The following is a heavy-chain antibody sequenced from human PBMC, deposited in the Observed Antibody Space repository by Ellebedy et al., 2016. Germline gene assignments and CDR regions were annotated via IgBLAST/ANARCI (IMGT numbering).Heavy chain of an antibody. CDR2: IHPNGNT. D-gene: IGHD7-27*01. J-gene: IGHJ4*02. V-gene: IGHV3-66*01. Sequence: GESLKISCAASGLTVSSYSMNWVRQAPGKGLEWVSSIHPNGNTYYVDSVKGRFIISSDNSKNTLYLQMNSLRTEDTAVYYCTSDIAGDPLAHFDYWGQGTLVTVSS. CDR1: GLTVSSYS. CDR3: TSDIAGDPLAHFDY.